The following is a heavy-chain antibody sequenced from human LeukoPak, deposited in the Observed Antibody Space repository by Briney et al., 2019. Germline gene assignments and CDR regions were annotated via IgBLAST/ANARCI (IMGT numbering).Heavy chain of an antibody. CDR1: GFTFSHYW. J-gene: IGHJ3*02. CDR2: INSDGSST. D-gene: IGHD3-16*01. CDR3: ARVWGSDAFDI. V-gene: IGHV3-74*01. Sequence: GGSLRLSCAASGFTFSHYWMQWVRQAPGKGLVWVSRINSDGSSTTYADSVKGRFAISRDNAKNTLYLQMNSLRAEDTAEYYCARVWGSDAFDIWGQGTMVTVSS.